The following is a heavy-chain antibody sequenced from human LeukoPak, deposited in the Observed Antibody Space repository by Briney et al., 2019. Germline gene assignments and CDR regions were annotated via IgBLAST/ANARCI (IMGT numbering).Heavy chain of an antibody. Sequence: SETLSLTCTVSGGSISSYYWSWIRQPPGKGLEWIGYIYYSGSTNYNPSLKSRVTISVDTSKNQSSLKLSSVTAADTAVYYCARDLLDGDYAYDAFDIWGQGTMVTVSS. CDR3: ARDLLDGDYAYDAFDI. CDR2: IYYSGST. V-gene: IGHV4-59*01. J-gene: IGHJ3*02. D-gene: IGHD4-17*01. CDR1: GGSISSYY.